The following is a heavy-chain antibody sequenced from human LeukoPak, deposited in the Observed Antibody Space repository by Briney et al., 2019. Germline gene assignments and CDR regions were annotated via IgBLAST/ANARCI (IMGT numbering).Heavy chain of an antibody. D-gene: IGHD4-17*01. J-gene: IGHJ6*02. CDR1: GFTFSSYS. Sequence: GGSLRLSCAASGFTFSSYSMNWVRQAPGKGLEWVSSISSSSSYIYYADSVKGRFTISRDNAKNSLYLQMNSLRAEDTAVYYCARDTYGDLFHYYYYGMDVRGQGTTVTVSS. V-gene: IGHV3-21*01. CDR3: ARDTYGDLFHYYYYGMDV. CDR2: ISSSSSYI.